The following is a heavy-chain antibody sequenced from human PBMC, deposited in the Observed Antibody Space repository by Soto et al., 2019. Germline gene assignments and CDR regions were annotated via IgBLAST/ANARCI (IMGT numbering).Heavy chain of an antibody. D-gene: IGHD5-12*01. V-gene: IGHV3-23*01. J-gene: IGHJ6*03. CDR2: ISGSGGST. CDR3: AMGGYTVYYYYMDV. Sequence: EVQLLESGGGLVQPGGSLRLSCAASGFTLSSYAMSWVRQARGKGLEGVSAISGSGGSTYYADSVKGRFTISRDNSKNTLYLQMNSLRAEDTAVYYCAMGGYTVYYYYMDVWGKGTTVTVSS. CDR1: GFTLSSYA.